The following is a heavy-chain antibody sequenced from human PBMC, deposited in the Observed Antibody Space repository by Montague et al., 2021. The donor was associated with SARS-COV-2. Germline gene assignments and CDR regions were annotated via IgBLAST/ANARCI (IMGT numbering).Heavy chain of an antibody. D-gene: IGHD3-9*01. CDR1: GGSISSYY. J-gene: IGHJ6*03. V-gene: IGHV4-59*01. CDR3: ARDSRTDFDWLFPDSGSYYHSMDI. Sequence: SETLSLTCTVSGGSISSYYWCWIRQPPGNGLERIGYIHYSGSTNYNPSLKSRVTISVDTSKNQFSLKLNFVTAADTAVYYCARDSRTDFDWLFPDSGSYYHSMDIWGKGTSVTVSS. CDR2: IHYSGST.